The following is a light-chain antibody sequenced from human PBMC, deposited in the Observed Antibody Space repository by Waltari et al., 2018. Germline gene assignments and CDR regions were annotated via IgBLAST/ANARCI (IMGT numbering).Light chain of an antibody. Sequence: QSALTQPTPGSGSPAQSITTSCTGTSRDLGVYNYVSWYQQYPGKVPQLLISAVSDRPSGVTSRSAGSKSGHTASPTISALQADDEADYYCHSYTGSSSWVFGGGTTLTVL. CDR3: HSYTGSSSWV. CDR1: SRDLGVYNY. CDR2: AVS. V-gene: IGLV2-14*01. J-gene: IGLJ3*02.